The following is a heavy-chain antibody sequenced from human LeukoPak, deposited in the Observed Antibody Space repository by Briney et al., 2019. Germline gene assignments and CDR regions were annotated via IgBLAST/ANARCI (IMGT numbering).Heavy chain of an antibody. CDR2: ISSGGGRT. CDR3: AKFVWTAPGSGY. D-gene: IGHD6-13*01. V-gene: IGHV3-23*01. J-gene: IGHJ4*02. CDR1: GFTFSTYA. Sequence: GGSLRLSCTASGFTFSTYAMSWVRQAPGKGLEWVSGISSGGGRTDYADSVKGRFTISRDNSKNTLYLQMDSLRDEGTAVYYCAKFVWTAPGSGYWGQGTLVTVSS.